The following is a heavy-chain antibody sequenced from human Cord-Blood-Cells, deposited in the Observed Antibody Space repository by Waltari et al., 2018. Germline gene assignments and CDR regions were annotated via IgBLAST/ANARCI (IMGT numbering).Heavy chain of an antibody. CDR1: GGSISSYY. V-gene: IGHV4-4*07. Sequence: QVQLQESGPGLVKPSETLSLTCTVSGGSISSYYWSWIRQPAGKGLEWIGRIYTSGSTNYSPALKSRVPMAVDTSKNQFSLKLSSVTATDTAVYYCARDSDDSRGYYYNWFDPWGQGTLVTVAS. CDR3: ARDSDDSRGYYYNWFDP. D-gene: IGHD3-22*01. CDR2: IYTSGST. J-gene: IGHJ5*02.